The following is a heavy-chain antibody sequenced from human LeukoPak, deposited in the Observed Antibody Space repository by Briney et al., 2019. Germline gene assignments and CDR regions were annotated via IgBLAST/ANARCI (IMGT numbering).Heavy chain of an antibody. J-gene: IGHJ3*02. CDR2: IIPILGIA. V-gene: IGHV1-69*04. Sequence: ASVKVSCKASGGTFSSYAISWVRQATGQGLEWMGRIIPILGIANYAQKFQGRVTITADKSTSTAYMELSSLRSEDTAVYYCARDGGGGAFDIWGQGTMATVSS. D-gene: IGHD3-16*01. CDR3: ARDGGGGAFDI. CDR1: GGTFSSYA.